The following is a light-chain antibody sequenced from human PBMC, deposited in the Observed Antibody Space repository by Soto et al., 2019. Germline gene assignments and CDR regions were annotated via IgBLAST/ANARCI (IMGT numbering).Light chain of an antibody. Sequence: QSVLTQPPSVSGAPGQRVTISCTGGSSNFGAGYDVHWYQQLPGTAPKLLIHTNTNRSSGVPDRFSGSKSDTSASLAITGLQAEDEADYYCQSYDSSMSRYVFGTGTKVTVL. CDR3: QSYDSSMSRYV. J-gene: IGLJ1*01. CDR1: SSNFGAGYD. V-gene: IGLV1-40*01. CDR2: TNT.